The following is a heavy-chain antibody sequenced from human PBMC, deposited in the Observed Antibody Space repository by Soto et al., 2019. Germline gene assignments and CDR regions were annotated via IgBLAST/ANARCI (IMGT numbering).Heavy chain of an antibody. CDR3: AKDTVGGYSFWSGYYSDGLDV. CDR1: GFTLDSYA. J-gene: IGHJ3*01. V-gene: IGHV3-23*01. CDR2: ISGSADGT. D-gene: IGHD3-3*01. Sequence: EVKLLESGGGLAQPGGSLRLSCVGSGFTLDSYAISWVRQAPGERLQWIAAISGSADGTDYAHSVRGRFTISRDNAKKTVHLQMDSLRVEDTAVYFCAKDTVGGYSFWSGYYSDGLDVWGQGTLVTVS.